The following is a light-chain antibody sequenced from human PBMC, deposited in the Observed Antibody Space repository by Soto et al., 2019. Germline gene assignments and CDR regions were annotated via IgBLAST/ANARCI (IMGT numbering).Light chain of an antibody. J-gene: IGKJ1*01. V-gene: IGKV3-15*01. Sequence: EIVMTQSPGTLSVSPGEGATLSCRASQSVSSDLAWIQQKPGQAPRLLIYGASTRATGIPAGFSGSGSGTEFTLTISSLQPEDFAVYSCQQYNSWPRTFGQGTKVEIK. CDR1: QSVSSD. CDR2: GAS. CDR3: QQYNSWPRT.